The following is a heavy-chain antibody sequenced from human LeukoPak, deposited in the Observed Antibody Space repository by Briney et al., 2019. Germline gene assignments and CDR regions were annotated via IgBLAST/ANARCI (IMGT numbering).Heavy chain of an antibody. V-gene: IGHV1-8*01. CDR3: ARPGSPGAFDI. CDR2: MNPNSGNT. J-gene: IGHJ3*02. Sequence: ASVTVSCTASGYTFTSYDINWVRQATGQGLEWMGWMNPNSGNTGYAQKFQGRVTMTRNTSISTAYMELSSLRPEDTAVYYCARPGSPGAFDIWGQGTMVTVSS. CDR1: GYTFTSYD.